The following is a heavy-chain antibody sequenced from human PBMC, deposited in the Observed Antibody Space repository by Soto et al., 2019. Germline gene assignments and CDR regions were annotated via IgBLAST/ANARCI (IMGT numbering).Heavy chain of an antibody. CDR3: AREVTYYDFWSGPMRGMDV. V-gene: IGHV3-7*01. J-gene: IGHJ6*02. CDR2: IKQDGSEK. D-gene: IGHD3-3*01. CDR1: GFTFSSNW. Sequence: HPGGTLRLSFEASGFTFSSNWISWVRQAPGKGLEWVANIKQDGSEKYYVDSVKGRFTISRDNAKNSLYLQMNSLRAEDTAVYYCAREVTYYDFWSGPMRGMDVWGQGT.